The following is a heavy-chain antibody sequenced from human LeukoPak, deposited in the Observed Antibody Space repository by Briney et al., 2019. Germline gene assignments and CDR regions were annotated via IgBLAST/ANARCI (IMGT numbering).Heavy chain of an antibody. CDR1: GGSISSYY. D-gene: IGHD3-3*01. CDR3: ARGQYYDFWSGYYNYYYYGMDV. CDR2: IYYSGSI. V-gene: IGHV4-59*01. J-gene: IGHJ6*02. Sequence: SETLSLTCTVSGGSISSYYWSWIRQPPGKGLEWIGYIYYSGSINYNPSLKSRVTISVDTSKNQFSLKLSSVTAADTAVYYCARGQYYDFWSGYYNYYYYGMDVWGQGTTVTVSS.